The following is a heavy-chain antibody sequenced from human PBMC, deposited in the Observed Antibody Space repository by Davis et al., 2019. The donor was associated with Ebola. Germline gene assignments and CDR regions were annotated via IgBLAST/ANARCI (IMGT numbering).Heavy chain of an antibody. Sequence: AASVKVSCKVSGYILTELSIHWVRQAPGKGLEWMGNFDPEDGEIIYAHKFEGRVRMTEDTSTHTAYMELSSLRSEDSAVYYCAAGGSRGGFDVWGQGTMVTVS. D-gene: IGHD1-26*01. J-gene: IGHJ3*01. CDR1: GYILTELS. CDR2: FDPEDGEI. V-gene: IGHV1-24*01. CDR3: AAGGSRGGFDV.